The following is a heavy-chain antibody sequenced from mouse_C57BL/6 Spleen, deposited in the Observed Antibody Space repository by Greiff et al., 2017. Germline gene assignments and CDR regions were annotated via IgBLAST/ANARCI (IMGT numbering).Heavy chain of an antibody. CDR1: GFTFSDYY. D-gene: IGHD1-1*01. V-gene: IGHV5-16*01. J-gene: IGHJ4*01. Sequence: VQRVESEGGLVQPGSSMKLSCTASGFTFSDYYMAWVRQVPEKGLEWVANINYDGSSTYYLDSLKSRFIISRDNAKNILYLQMSSLKSEDTATYYCAREDYYGSPHCYAMDYGGQGTSVTVSS. CDR3: AREDYYGSPHCYAMDY. CDR2: INYDGSST.